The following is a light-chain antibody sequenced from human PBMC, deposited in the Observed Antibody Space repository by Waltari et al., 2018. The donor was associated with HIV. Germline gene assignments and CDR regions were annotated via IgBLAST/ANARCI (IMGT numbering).Light chain of an antibody. Sequence: QSVLTQPPSASGTPGPRVTISCSGSSSNLGINYVYWYQPLTGTAPKLLIYRNNQRPSGVPDRFSGSKSGTSASLAISGLRSEDEADYYCAAWDDSLSGVVFGGGTKLTVL. CDR2: RNN. V-gene: IGLV1-47*01. CDR3: AAWDDSLSGVV. J-gene: IGLJ2*01. CDR1: SSNLGINY.